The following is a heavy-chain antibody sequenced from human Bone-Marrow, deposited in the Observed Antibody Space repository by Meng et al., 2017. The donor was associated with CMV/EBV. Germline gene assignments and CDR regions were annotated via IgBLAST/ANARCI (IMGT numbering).Heavy chain of an antibody. J-gene: IGHJ4*02. D-gene: IGHD5-18*01. V-gene: IGHV3-21*01. Sequence: GESLKISCAASGSTFSSYAMSWVRQAPGKGLEWVSSISSSSSYIYYADSVKGRFTISRDNAKNSLYLQMNSLRAEDTAVYYCARGLLDWLPNDYWGQGTLVTVSS. CDR1: GSTFSSYA. CDR3: ARGLLDWLPNDY. CDR2: ISSSSSYI.